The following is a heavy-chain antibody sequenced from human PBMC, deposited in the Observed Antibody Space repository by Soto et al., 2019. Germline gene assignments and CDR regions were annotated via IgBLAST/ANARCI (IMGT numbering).Heavy chain of an antibody. CDR1: GVSISNGGYS. J-gene: IGHJ4*02. V-gene: IGHV4-30-2*01. D-gene: IGHD4-17*01. CDR2: IYHSGST. Sequence: SETLSLTCAVSGVSISNGGYSWSWIRQPPGKGLEWIGYIYHSGSTYYNPSLKSRVTISVDRSKNQFSLKLSSVTAEDTAFYYCARDHRWGYHYGDYGDSWGQGTPVTVSS. CDR3: ARDHRWGYHYGDYGDS.